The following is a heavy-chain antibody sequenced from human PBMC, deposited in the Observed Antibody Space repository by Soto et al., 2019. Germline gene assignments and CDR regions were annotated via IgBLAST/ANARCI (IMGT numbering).Heavy chain of an antibody. CDR1: GDSVSSNSAA. CDR3: ARVYYSSSSIWFDP. Sequence: SQTLSLTCAISGDSVSSNSAAWNWIRQSPSRGLEWLGRTYYSSKWYNDYAVSVKSRITINPDTSKNQFSLLLNSVTPEDTAVYYCARVYYSSSSIWFDPWGQGTLFTVSS. V-gene: IGHV6-1*01. D-gene: IGHD6-13*01. J-gene: IGHJ5*02. CDR2: TYYSSKWYN.